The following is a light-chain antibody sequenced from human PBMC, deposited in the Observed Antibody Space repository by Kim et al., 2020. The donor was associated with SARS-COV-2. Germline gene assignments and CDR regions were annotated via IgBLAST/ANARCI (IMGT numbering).Light chain of an antibody. Sequence: VGDRVTITCRASQDIGTHLAWYQQQPGKAPKLLIYAASTLPSGVPSRFSGSGSGTQFSLTVSGLQPEDVATYYCQQLNANPPVWTFGPGTKVDIK. V-gene: IGKV1-9*01. J-gene: IGKJ1*01. CDR2: AAS. CDR3: QQLNANPPVWT. CDR1: QDIGTH.